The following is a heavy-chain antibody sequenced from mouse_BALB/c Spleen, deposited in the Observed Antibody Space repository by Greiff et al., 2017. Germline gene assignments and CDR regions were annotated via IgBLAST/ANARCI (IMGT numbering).Heavy chain of an antibody. CDR3: VRERAGYAMDY. J-gene: IGHJ4*01. CDR1: GFTFNTYA. D-gene: IGHD3-3*01. Sequence: DVKLQESGGGLVQPKGSLKLSCAASGFTFNTYAMHWVCQAPGKGLEWVARIRSKSNNYATYYADSVKDRFTISRDDSQSMLYLQMNNLKTEDTAMYYCVRERAGYAMDYWGQGTSVTVSS. CDR2: IRSKSNNYAT. V-gene: IGHV10-3*03.